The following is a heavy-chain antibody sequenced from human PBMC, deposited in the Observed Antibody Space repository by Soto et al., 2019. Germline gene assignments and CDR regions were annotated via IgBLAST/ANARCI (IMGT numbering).Heavy chain of an antibody. CDR2: IYYSGST. CDR3: ARARYSSSWYDY. V-gene: IGHV4-31*03. Sequence: QVQLQESGPGLVKPSQTLSLTCTVSGGSISSGGYYWSWIRQHPGKGLEWIGYIYYSGSTYYNPSLKSRXXIXVVXSKNQFSLKLSSVTAADTAVYYCARARYSSSWYDYWGQGTLVTVSS. CDR1: GGSISSGGYY. J-gene: IGHJ4*02. D-gene: IGHD6-13*01.